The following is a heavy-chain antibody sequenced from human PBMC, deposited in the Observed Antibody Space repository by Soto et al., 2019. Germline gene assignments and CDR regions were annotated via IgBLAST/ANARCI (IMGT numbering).Heavy chain of an antibody. CDR2: IIPVFGLV. D-gene: IGHD3-22*01. Sequence: QVHLLLQSGAEVKKPGSSVKVSCKASGGTPSNSAISWVRQAPGQGLEWMGGIIPVFGLVKYAENFQGRVTITADDSTNTAYMELSSLKPEDTAVYYCAGCRIVVVGSRAYYGMDVWGQGTTVTVSS. J-gene: IGHJ6*02. V-gene: IGHV1-69*01. CDR3: AGCRIVVVGSRAYYGMDV. CDR1: GGTPSNSA.